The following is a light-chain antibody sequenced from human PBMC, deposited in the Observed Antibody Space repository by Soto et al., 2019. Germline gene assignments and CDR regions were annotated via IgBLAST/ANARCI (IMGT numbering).Light chain of an antibody. CDR1: HSISNY. CDR2: AAS. J-gene: IGKJ1*01. V-gene: IGKV1-39*01. CDR3: QQTYTTPRT. Sequence: DIQMTQSPSSLSASVGDRVTITCRASHSISNYVNWFQQKPGQAPLLLIFAASTLQSGVPSRFSGSGSGTDFTLTISSLQPADFASYYCQQTYTTPRTFGQGTKVDIK.